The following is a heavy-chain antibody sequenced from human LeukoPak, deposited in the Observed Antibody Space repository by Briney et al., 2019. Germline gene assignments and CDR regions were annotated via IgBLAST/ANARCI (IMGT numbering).Heavy chain of an antibody. J-gene: IGHJ4*02. CDR1: GFTFSTYE. V-gene: IGHV3-48*03. D-gene: IGHD2-21*02. CDR2: ISSRAGSI. CDR3: ARENCGGDCYVDY. Sequence: PGGSLRLSCSASGFTFSTYEMNWVRQAPGKGLEWVSSISSRAGSIYYADSVKGRSTISRDNAKNSLYLQMNSLRAEDTAVYYCARENCGGDCYVDYWGQGTLVTVSS.